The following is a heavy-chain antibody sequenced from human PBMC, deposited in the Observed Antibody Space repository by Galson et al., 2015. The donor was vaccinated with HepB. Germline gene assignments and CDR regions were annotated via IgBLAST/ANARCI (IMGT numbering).Heavy chain of an antibody. CDR1: GFTFSSYA. CDR3: AKGRGSSGWYLYDY. Sequence: SLRLSCAASGFTFSSYAMNWVRQAPGKGLEWVSSISDSGSSTYYADSVKGRFIISRDNSKNTLYLQMSSLRADDTAVYYCAKGRGSSGWYLYDYWGQGTLVTVSS. CDR2: ISDSGSST. D-gene: IGHD6-19*01. J-gene: IGHJ4*02. V-gene: IGHV3-23*01.